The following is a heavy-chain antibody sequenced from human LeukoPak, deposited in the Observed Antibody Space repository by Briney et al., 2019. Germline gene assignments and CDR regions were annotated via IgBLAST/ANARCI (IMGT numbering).Heavy chain of an antibody. J-gene: IGHJ4*02. D-gene: IGHD1-26*01. Sequence: GGSLRLSCAASGFTFSSYAMSWVRQAPGKGLEWVSAISGSGGSTYYADSVKGRFTISRDNTKNTLYLQMNSLRAEDTAVYYCAKINEWELLLPYFDYWGQGTLVTVSS. CDR2: ISGSGGST. CDR3: AKINEWELLLPYFDY. CDR1: GFTFSSYA. V-gene: IGHV3-23*01.